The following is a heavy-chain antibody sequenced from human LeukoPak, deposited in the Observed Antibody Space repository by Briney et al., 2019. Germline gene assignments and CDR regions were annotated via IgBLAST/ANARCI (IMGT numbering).Heavy chain of an antibody. J-gene: IGHJ1*01. CDR1: GFTFSSYW. CDR3: ARGHHYDSSGYPEYFQH. Sequence: GGSLRLSCAASGFTFSSYWMHWVRQTPGKGLVWVSRMNSDGSSTTYADSVEGRFTIFRENAKNTLYLQMTSLRAEDTAVYYCARGHHYDSSGYPEYFQHWGQGTLVTVSS. D-gene: IGHD3-22*01. CDR2: MNSDGSST. V-gene: IGHV3-74*01.